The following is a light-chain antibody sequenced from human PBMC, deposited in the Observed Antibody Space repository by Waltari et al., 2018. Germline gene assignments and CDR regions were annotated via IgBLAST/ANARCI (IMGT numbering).Light chain of an antibody. CDR1: QIISSRY. CDR2: DAS. V-gene: IGKV3-20*01. Sequence: EIVLTQSPATLSLSPGERATLSCRASQIISSRYLAWYQQKVGQAPRLLIFDASRRAAGIPDRFSGSGSGTDFTLTISRLEPEDFTMYYWQHFGTSPPITFGQGTRLELK. J-gene: IGKJ5*01. CDR3: QHFGTSPPIT.